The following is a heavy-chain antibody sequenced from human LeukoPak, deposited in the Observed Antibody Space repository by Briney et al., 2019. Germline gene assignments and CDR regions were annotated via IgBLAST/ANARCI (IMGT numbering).Heavy chain of an antibody. CDR3: ARDGEMPTIYFDY. D-gene: IGHD5-24*01. V-gene: IGHV3-7*01. CDR1: GFTFSSHW. CDR2: IKQDGSET. Sequence: GRSLRLSCAVSGFTFSSHWMSWVRQAPGKGLEWVANIKQDGSETYYVDSVKGRFTISRDNAKNSLFLHMNSLRAEDTAVYYCARDGEMPTIYFDYWGQGTLVTVSS. J-gene: IGHJ4*02.